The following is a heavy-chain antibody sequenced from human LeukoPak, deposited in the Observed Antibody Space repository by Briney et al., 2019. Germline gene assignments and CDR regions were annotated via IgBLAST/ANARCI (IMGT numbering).Heavy chain of an antibody. V-gene: IGHV1-3*01. CDR1: GYSFTNHA. J-gene: IGHJ4*02. Sequence: SVKVSCKASGYSFTNHAIHWVRQAPGQRLEWMGWINVGNGNTKYSQMLQGRVTVSRDTSANTAYMELSSLRSEDTAVYYCARRDRRHFDYWGQGTLVTVSS. D-gene: IGHD3-22*01. CDR2: INVGNGNT. CDR3: ARRDRRHFDY.